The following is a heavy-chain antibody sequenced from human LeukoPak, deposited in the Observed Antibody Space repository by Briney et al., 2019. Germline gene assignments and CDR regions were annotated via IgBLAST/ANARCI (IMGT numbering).Heavy chain of an antibody. J-gene: IGHJ4*02. CDR3: ARQLVVAATPYYFDY. CDR1: GFTFSSYS. Sequence: GGSLRLSCAASGFTFSSYSMNWVRQAPGKGLEWVSSISSSSSYIYYADSVKGRFTISRDNAKNSLYLQMNSPRAEDTAVYYCARQLVVAATPYYFDYWGQGTLVTVSS. CDR2: ISSSSSYI. D-gene: IGHD2-15*01. V-gene: IGHV3-21*01.